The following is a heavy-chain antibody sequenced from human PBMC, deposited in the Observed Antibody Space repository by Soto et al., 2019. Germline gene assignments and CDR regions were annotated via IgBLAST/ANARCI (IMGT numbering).Heavy chain of an antibody. CDR3: AVLRRYLAGFDP. CDR2: IRSKTDGGTT. Sequence: PGGSLRLSCAVSGFTLNNAWMSWVRQAPGKGLEWVARIRSKTDGGTTDYAAPVKGRFTISRDDSKNTLYLQMNSLKTEDTAVYFCAVLRRYLAGFDPWGQGTLVTVSS. CDR1: GFTLNNAW. J-gene: IGHJ5*02. D-gene: IGHD1-1*01. V-gene: IGHV3-15*01.